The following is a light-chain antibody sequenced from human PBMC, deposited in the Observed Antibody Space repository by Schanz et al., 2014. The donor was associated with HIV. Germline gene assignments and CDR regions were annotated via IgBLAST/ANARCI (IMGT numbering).Light chain of an antibody. CDR2: GAS. CDR3: QQYGSS. CDR1: QSVNSNY. Sequence: EIVLTQSPGTLSLSLGERATLSCRASQSVNSNYFAWYQQKPGQAPRLLIYGASSRATGFPDRFSGNGSGTDFTLTISRLEPEDFAVYYCQQYGSSFGPGTKVDIK. J-gene: IGKJ3*01. V-gene: IGKV3-20*01.